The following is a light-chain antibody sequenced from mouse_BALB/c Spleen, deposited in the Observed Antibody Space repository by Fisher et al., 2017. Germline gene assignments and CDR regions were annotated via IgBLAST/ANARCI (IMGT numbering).Light chain of an antibody. CDR1: SSVSY. V-gene: IGKV4-59*01. J-gene: IGKJ4*01. CDR3: QQWSSNPPT. CDR2: DTS. Sequence: IVMIQSTAIMSASPGEKVTMTCSASSSVSYMHWYQQKSGTSPKRWIYDTSKLASGVPARFSGSGSGTSYSLTISSMEAEDAATYYCQQWSSNPPTFGSGTKLEIK.